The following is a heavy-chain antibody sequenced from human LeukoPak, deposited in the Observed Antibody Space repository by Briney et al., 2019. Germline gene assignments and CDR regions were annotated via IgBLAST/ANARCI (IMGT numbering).Heavy chain of an antibody. CDR3: AKGSRDSRPYYFDF. CDR1: GFTFNNYA. V-gene: IGHV3-23*01. D-gene: IGHD3-10*01. J-gene: IGHJ4*02. CDR2: ITGSGGDT. Sequence: GGSLRLSCAASGFTFNNYAMSWVRQGPGKVLKWVSAITGSGGDTYHADSVKGRFTISRDNSKNTLCLQMNSLRAEDTAVYYCAKGSRDSRPYYFDFWGQGTLVTVSS.